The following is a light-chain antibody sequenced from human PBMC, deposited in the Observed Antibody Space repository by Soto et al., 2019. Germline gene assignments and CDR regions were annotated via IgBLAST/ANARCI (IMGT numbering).Light chain of an antibody. CDR1: ISDVGGYNY. CDR3: SSYTSSSPWV. J-gene: IGLJ3*02. V-gene: IGLV2-14*01. CDR2: EVS. Sequence: QSVLTQPASVSGSPGQSITISCTGTISDVGGYNYVSWYQQHPGKAPKLMIYEVSNRPSGVSNRFSGSKSGNTASLTISGLQAEDEADYYCSSYTSSSPWVFGGGTKLTVL.